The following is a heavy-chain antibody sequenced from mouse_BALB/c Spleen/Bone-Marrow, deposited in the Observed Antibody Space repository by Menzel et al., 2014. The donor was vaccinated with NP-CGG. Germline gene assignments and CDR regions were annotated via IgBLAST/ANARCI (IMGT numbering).Heavy chain of an antibody. CDR2: IYPGDGDT. CDR3: AGWAIADALDY. CDR1: GYTFSGYW. V-gene: IGHV1-80*01. Sequence: LVESGAELVRPGSSVKISCKASGYTFSGYWMNWVKQRPGQGLEWIGQIYPGDGDTNYNENFRGKATLTADKSSSTAYMQLSGLTSEDSAVYFCAGWAIADALDYWGQGTSVTVSS. J-gene: IGHJ4*01.